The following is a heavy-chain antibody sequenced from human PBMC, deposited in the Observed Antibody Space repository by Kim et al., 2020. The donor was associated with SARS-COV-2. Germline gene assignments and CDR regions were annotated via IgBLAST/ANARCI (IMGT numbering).Heavy chain of an antibody. V-gene: IGHV6-1*01. CDR3: ARSPARQISGYSYHYGVTFDP. CDR1: GDSVSSNSAA. J-gene: IGHJ5*02. D-gene: IGHD5-18*01. Sequence: SQTLSLTCAISGDSVSSNSAAWNWIRQSPSRGLEWLGRTYYRSKWYNDYAVSVKSRITINPDTSKNQFSLQLNSVTPEDTAVYYCARSPARQISGYSYHYGVTFDPWGQGTLVTVSS. CDR2: TYYRSKWYN.